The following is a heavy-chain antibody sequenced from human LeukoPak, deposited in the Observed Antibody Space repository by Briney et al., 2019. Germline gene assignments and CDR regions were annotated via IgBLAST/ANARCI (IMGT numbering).Heavy chain of an antibody. J-gene: IGHJ6*02. Sequence: GESLRISCKGSGYGFTSYWIGWVRQMPGKGLEWMGIIYPGDSDTRYSPSFQGQVTISADKSISTAYLQWSSLKASDTAMYYCARRSAYSSSSVYYYYGMDVWGQGTTVTVSS. V-gene: IGHV5-51*01. CDR2: IYPGDSDT. CDR3: ARRSAYSSSSVYYYYGMDV. D-gene: IGHD6-6*01. CDR1: GYGFTSYW.